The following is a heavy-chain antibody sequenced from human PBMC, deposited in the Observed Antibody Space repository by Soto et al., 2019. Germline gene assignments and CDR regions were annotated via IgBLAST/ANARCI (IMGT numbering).Heavy chain of an antibody. J-gene: IGHJ3*02. Sequence: ASVKVSCKASGGTFSSYAISWVRQAPGQGLEWMGGIIPIFGTANYAQKFQGRVTITADKSTSTAYMELSSLRSEDTAVYYCARGRRGYSYGRTDAFDIWGQGTMVTVSS. V-gene: IGHV1-69*06. CDR2: IIPIFGTA. D-gene: IGHD5-18*01. CDR1: GGTFSSYA. CDR3: ARGRRGYSYGRTDAFDI.